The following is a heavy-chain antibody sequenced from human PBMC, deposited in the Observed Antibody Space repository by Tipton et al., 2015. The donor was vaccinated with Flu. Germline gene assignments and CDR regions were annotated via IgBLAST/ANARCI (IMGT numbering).Heavy chain of an antibody. Sequence: TLSLTCTVSGGSISSSSYYWGWIRQPPGRGLEWVGSIYYSGNTYYNPSLKSRVTISVDTSKNQFSLKLSSVTAADTAVYYCARDGFITMIVVVTPGAFDIWRQGTMVTVSS. J-gene: IGHJ3*02. CDR2: IYYSGNT. V-gene: IGHV4-39*07. D-gene: IGHD3-22*01. CDR1: GGSISSSSYY. CDR3: ARDGFITMIVVVTPGAFDI.